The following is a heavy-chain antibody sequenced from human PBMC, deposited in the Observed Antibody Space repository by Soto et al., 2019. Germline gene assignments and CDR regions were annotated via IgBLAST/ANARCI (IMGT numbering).Heavy chain of an antibody. Sequence: GGSLRLSCAASGFTFSSYSMNWVRQAPGKGLEWVSYISSSSSTIYYADYVKGRFTISRDNAKNSLYLQMNSLRDEDTAVYYCAREAHHINWFDPWGQGTLVTVSS. J-gene: IGHJ5*02. V-gene: IGHV3-48*02. CDR1: GFTFSSYS. CDR3: AREAHHINWFDP. CDR2: ISSSSSTI.